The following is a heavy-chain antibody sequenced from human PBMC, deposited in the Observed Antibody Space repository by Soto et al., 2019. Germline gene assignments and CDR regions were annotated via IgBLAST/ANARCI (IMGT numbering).Heavy chain of an antibody. Sequence: LSLTCTVSGDCIISSYFYWGWVRQPPGKGLEWIGSIFYLGSSYYNPSLKSRVTMSVDTSKNQFSLRLRSVTAADTALYFCARHSLALRKNNWFDPWGQGIMVTVSS. D-gene: IGHD3-3*02. V-gene: IGHV4-39*01. CDR2: IFYLGSS. CDR3: ARHSLALRKNNWFDP. CDR1: GDCIISSYFY. J-gene: IGHJ5*02.